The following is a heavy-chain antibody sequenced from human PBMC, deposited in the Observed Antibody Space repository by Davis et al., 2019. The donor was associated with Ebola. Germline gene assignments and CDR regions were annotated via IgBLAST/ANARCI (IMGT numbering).Heavy chain of an antibody. CDR1: GFTFSSYS. CDR2: ISSSSSTI. J-gene: IGHJ6*02. D-gene: IGHD3-22*01. Sequence: PGGSLRLSCAASGFTFSSYSMNWVRQAPGKGLEWVSYISSSSSTIYYADSVKGRFTISRDNAKNSLYLQMNSLRDEDTAVYYCAREGVLNYYDSSGYRNYYGMDVWGQGTTVTVSS. CDR3: AREGVLNYYDSSGYRNYYGMDV. V-gene: IGHV3-48*02.